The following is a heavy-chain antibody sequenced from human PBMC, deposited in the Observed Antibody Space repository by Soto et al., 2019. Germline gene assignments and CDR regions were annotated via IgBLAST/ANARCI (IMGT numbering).Heavy chain of an antibody. CDR1: GYTFTRYG. CDR2: ISGYNGDT. J-gene: IGHJ6*02. V-gene: IGHV1-18*01. CDR3: AKNGQPPYYYYGLDV. D-gene: IGHD2-8*01. Sequence: ASVKVSCKASGYTFTRYGISWVRQAPGQGLEWMGWISGYNGDTNYAQRFQDRVSMTIDTSTGTAYMELRSLTSDDTAIYYCAKNGQPPYYYYGLDVWG.